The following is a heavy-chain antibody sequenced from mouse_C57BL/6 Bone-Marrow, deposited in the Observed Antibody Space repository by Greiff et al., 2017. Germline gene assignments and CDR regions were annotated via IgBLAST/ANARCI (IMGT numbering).Heavy chain of an antibody. D-gene: IGHD2-4*01. CDR2: ISDGGSYT. CDR3: PRDYDDVYYAMDY. CDR1: GFTFSSYA. V-gene: IGHV5-4*01. J-gene: IGHJ4*01. Sequence: EVQGVESGGGLVKPGGSLKLSCAASGFTFSSYAMSWVRQTPEKRLEWVATISDGGSYTYYPDNVKGRFTMSRDNDKNNRYLQMSLIKSEDTAMYYCPRDYDDVYYAMDYWGQGTSVTVSS.